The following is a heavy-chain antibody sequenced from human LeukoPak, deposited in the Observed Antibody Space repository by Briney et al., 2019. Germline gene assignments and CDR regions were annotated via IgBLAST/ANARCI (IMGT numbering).Heavy chain of an antibody. CDR1: GDSISSTNW. J-gene: IGHJ4*02. CDR2: IYHSGST. V-gene: IGHV4-4*02. CDR3: ARESDSSGYFH. D-gene: IGHD3-22*01. Sequence: PSGTLSLTCAVSGDSISSTNWWTWVRQPPGKGLEWIGEIYHSGSTNYNPSLKSRVTISVDTSKNQFSLKLSSVTAADTAVYYCARESDSSGYFHWGQGTLVTVSS.